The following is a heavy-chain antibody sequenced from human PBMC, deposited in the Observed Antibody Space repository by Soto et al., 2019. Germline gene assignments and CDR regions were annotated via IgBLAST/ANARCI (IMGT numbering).Heavy chain of an antibody. Sequence: GGSLRLSCAASGFTFSGSAMHWVRQASGKGLEWVGRIRSKANSYATAYAASVKGRFTISRDDSKNTAYLQMNSLKTEDTAVYYCTTLGATTSIYYYYGMDVWGQGTTVTVSS. CDR3: TTLGATTSIYYYYGMDV. V-gene: IGHV3-73*01. J-gene: IGHJ6*02. D-gene: IGHD1-26*01. CDR1: GFTFSGSA. CDR2: IRSKANSYAT.